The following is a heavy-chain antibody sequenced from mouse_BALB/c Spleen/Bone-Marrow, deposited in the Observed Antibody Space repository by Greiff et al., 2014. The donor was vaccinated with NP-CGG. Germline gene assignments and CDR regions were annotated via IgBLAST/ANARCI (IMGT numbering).Heavy chain of an antibody. CDR3: ARGYFAY. D-gene: IGHD2-14*01. CDR2: INPSNGRT. Sequence: QVQLKQSGAELVKPGASVKLSCKASGYTFTSYWMHWVKQRPGQGLEWIGEINPSNGRTNYNEKFKSKATLTVDKSSSTACMQLSSLTSEDSAVYYCARGYFAYWGQGTLVTVSA. J-gene: IGHJ3*01. CDR1: GYTFTSYW. V-gene: IGHV1S81*02.